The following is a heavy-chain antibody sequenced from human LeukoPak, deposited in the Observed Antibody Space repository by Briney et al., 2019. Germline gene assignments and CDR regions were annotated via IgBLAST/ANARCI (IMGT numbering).Heavy chain of an antibody. J-gene: IGHJ5*02. D-gene: IGHD6-19*01. V-gene: IGHV3-53*01. CDR1: GFTVSSNY. CDR3: AKIYGGWWSPGNWFDP. Sequence: GGSLRLSCAASGFTVSSNYMSWVRQAPGKGLEWVSVIYSGGSTYYADSVKGRFTISRDNSKNTLYLQMNSLRAEDTAIYYCAKIYGGWWSPGNWFDPWGQGTLVTVSS. CDR2: IYSGGST.